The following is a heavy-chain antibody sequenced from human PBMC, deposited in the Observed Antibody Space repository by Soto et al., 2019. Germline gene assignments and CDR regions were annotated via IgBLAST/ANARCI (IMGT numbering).Heavy chain of an antibody. V-gene: IGHV3-23*01. CDR1: GFTFSSYS. CDR2: FRTSGDGGTT. D-gene: IGHD3-10*01. J-gene: IGHJ4*02. Sequence: PGGSLRLSCAASGFTFSSYSMSWVRQAPGKGLEWVSGFRTSGDGGTTYYADSVKGRFTFSRDNSKNMLFLQMNSLRAEDTAIYYCAKKVNSGPGSQYFDYWGQGTLVTVSS. CDR3: AKKVNSGPGSQYFDY.